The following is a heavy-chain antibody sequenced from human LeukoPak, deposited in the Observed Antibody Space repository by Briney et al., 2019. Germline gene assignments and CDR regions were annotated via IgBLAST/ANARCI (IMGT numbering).Heavy chain of an antibody. D-gene: IGHD2-2*02. CDR3: AKGYCSSTTCYSRFEY. Sequence: GGSLRLSCAASGFTFSSYAMSWVRQAPGKGLEWVSAISGSAGSTFYADSVKGRFTMSRENSKNTLYLQMNSLRAEDTAVYYCAKGYCSSTTCYSRFEYWGQGTLVTVSS. CDR2: ISGSAGST. CDR1: GFTFSSYA. V-gene: IGHV3-23*01. J-gene: IGHJ4*02.